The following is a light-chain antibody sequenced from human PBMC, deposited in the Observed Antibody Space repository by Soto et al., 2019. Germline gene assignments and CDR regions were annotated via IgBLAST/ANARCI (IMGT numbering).Light chain of an antibody. CDR1: QTIATY. J-gene: IGKJ2*01. CDR3: QQSHSGLT. V-gene: IGKV1-39*01. Sequence: DIQMTQSPSSLSASVGDRVTITCRASQTIATYLNWYQQKPGKAPKLLIYAASNLDGGVPSRFSGSGSGTDFTLTISSLQPEDFATYCCQQSHSGLTFGQGTKLQIK. CDR2: AAS.